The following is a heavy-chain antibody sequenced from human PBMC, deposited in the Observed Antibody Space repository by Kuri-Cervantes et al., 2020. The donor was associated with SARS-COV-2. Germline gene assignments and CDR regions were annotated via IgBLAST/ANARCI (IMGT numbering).Heavy chain of an antibody. D-gene: IGHD4-11*01. CDR1: GYTFTSYY. CDR2: INPSGGST. V-gene: IGHV1-46*01. Sequence: ASVKVSCKASGYTFTSYYMHWVRQAPGQGLEWMGIINPSGGSTSYAQKFQGRVTMTRDTSTSTVYMELSSLRSEDTAVYYCARRHSNYQYRYYYYYYYMDVWGKGTTVTVSS. J-gene: IGHJ6*03. CDR3: ARRHSNYQYRYYYYYYYMDV.